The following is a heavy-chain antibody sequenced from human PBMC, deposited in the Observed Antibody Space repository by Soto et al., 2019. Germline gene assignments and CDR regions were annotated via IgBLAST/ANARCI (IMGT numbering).Heavy chain of an antibody. CDR3: ARGRDGYNFLYEPT. V-gene: IGHV3-53*01. CDR2: IHSAGNT. J-gene: IGHJ4*02. D-gene: IGHD5-12*01. Sequence: PGGSLRLSXAASGFTISRNYMSWVRQAPGKGLEWVSVIHSAGNTYYADSVKGRFSISRDNSKNTVYLQMNSLRVEDTAVYYCARGRDGYNFLYEPTWGQGTLVTVSS. CDR1: GFTISRNY.